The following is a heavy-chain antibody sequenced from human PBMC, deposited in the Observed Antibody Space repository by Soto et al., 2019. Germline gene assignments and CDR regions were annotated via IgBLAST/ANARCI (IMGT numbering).Heavy chain of an antibody. CDR3: ATNSYYSLGV. Sequence: QVQLQESGPGLVKPSGTLSLTCAVSSGSISSAHWWNWVRQPPGKGLEWIGEIYHSGSTNYNPSLKSRVTVSVDKSMNQFSLILTSVTAADTAVYYCATNSYYSLGVWGQGTTVTVSS. J-gene: IGHJ6*02. CDR1: SGSISSAHW. V-gene: IGHV4-4*02. CDR2: IYHSGST.